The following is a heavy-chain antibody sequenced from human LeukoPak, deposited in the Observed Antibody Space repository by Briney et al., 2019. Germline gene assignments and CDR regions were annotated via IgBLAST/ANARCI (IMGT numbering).Heavy chain of an antibody. V-gene: IGHV1-8*03. CDR1: GYTFTSYD. D-gene: IGHD3-3*01. CDR3: ARGRGKRFLEWLSRYYHMDV. Sequence: ASVKVSCKASGYTFTSYDINWVRQATGQGLEWMGWMNPNSGNTGYAQKFQGRVTITRNTSISTAYMELSSLRSEDTAVYYCARGRGKRFLEWLSRYYHMDVWGKGTTVTVSS. CDR2: MNPNSGNT. J-gene: IGHJ6*03.